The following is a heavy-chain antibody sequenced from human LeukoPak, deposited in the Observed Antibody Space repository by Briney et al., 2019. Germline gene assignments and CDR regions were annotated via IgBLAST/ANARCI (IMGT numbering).Heavy chain of an antibody. V-gene: IGHV3-23*01. J-gene: IGHJ4*02. Sequence: GGSLRLSCAASGFTFSSYAMSWVRQAPGKGLEWVSAISGSGGSTYYADSVKGRFTISRDNSKNTLYLQMNSLRAEDTAVYYCAKSSIRYCSSTSCYVPFDYWGQGTLVTVSS. D-gene: IGHD2-2*01. CDR2: ISGSGGST. CDR1: GFTFSSYA. CDR3: AKSSIRYCSSTSCYVPFDY.